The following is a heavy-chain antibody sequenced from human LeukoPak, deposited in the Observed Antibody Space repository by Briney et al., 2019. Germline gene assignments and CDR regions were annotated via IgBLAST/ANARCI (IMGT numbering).Heavy chain of an antibody. V-gene: IGHV4-39*07. CDR3: ARSDGYGLVGI. CDR1: GGSISSSSYY. D-gene: IGHD3-10*01. Sequence: SETLSLTCTVSGGSISSSSYYWGWIRQPPGKGLEWIGSIYSSGSTYYNSSLKSRVIILIDTAKNHFSLNLSSVTAADTAVYYCARSDGYGLVGIWGQGTMVTVSS. J-gene: IGHJ3*02. CDR2: IYSSGST.